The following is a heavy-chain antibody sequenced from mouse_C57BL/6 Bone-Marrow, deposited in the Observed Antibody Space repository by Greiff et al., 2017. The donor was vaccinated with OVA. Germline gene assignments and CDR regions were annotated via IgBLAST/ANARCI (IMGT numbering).Heavy chain of an antibody. V-gene: IGHV7-3*01. CDR1: GFTFTDYY. D-gene: IGHD2-1*01. CDR2: IRNKANGYTT. Sequence: DVMLVESGGGLVQPGGSLSLSCAASGFTFTDYYMSWVRQPPGKALEWLGFIRNKANGYTTEYSASVKGRFTISRDNSQSILYLQMNALRAEDSATYYCARSLYGNYGGWYFDVWGTGTTVTVSS. J-gene: IGHJ1*03. CDR3: ARSLYGNYGGWYFDV.